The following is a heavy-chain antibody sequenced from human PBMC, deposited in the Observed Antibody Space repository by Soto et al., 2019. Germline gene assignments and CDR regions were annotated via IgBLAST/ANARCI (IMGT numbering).Heavy chain of an antibody. CDR3: ARAATIGNCTNGVCYSLINNYYFDY. J-gene: IGHJ4*02. D-gene: IGHD2-8*01. CDR1: GGSISSGGYY. V-gene: IGHV4-61*08. Sequence: PSETLSLTCTVSGGSISSGGYYWSWIRQHPGKGLEWIGYIYYSGSTNYNPSLKSRVTISVDTSKNQFSLKLSSVTAADTAVYYCARAATIGNCTNGVCYSLINNYYFDYWGQGTLVTVSS. CDR2: IYYSGST.